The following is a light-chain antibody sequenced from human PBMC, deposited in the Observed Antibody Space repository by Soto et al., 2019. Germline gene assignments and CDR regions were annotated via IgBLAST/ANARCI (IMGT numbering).Light chain of an antibody. CDR1: SNSVGAYNY. V-gene: IGLV2-8*01. J-gene: IGLJ3*02. CDR3: SSFASSNTWV. CDR2: EVT. Sequence: QCALTQPPSASGSPGQSVTISCTGTSNSVGAYNYVSWNQQHAGKAPKLVIYEVTKRPSGVPDRFSGSKSANTASLTVSGLQAEDEADYYCSSFASSNTWVFGGGTKLTVL.